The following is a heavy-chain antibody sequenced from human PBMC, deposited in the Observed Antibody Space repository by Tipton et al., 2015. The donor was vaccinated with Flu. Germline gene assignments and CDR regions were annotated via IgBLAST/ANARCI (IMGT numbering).Heavy chain of an antibody. CDR1: GFTFSSYE. CDR3: ARNWTGYYGSGSPSYYGMDV. D-gene: IGHD3-10*01. V-gene: IGHV3-48*03. J-gene: IGHJ6*02. CDR2: ISSSGSTI. Sequence: SLRLSCAASGFTFSSYEMNWVRQALGKGLEWVSYISSSGSTIYYADSVKGRFTISRDNAKNSLYLQMNSLRAEDTAVYYCARNWTGYYGSGSPSYYGMDVWGQGTTVTVSS.